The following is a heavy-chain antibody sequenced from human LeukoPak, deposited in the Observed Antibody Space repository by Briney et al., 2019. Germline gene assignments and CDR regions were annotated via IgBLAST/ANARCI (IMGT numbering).Heavy chain of an antibody. V-gene: IGHV3-9*01. CDR3: AKDYYGSFDY. Sequence: GGSLRLSCAASGFTFDDYAMHWVRQAPGKGLEWVSGISWNSGSIGYADSVKGRFTISRDNAKNSLYLQMNSLRAEDTALYYCAKDYYGSFDYWGQGTLVTVSS. CDR2: ISWNSGSI. J-gene: IGHJ4*02. D-gene: IGHD3-10*01. CDR1: GFTFDDYA.